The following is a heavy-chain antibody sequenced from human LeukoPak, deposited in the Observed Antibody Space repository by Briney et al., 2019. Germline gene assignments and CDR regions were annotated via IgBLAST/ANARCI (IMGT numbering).Heavy chain of an antibody. D-gene: IGHD6-19*01. V-gene: IGHV3-74*01. CDR1: GFTFSSYW. Sequence: PGGSLRLSCAASGFTFSSYWMHWVRQAPGKGLVWVSRINSDGSSTSYADSVKGRFTISRDNAKNTLYLQMNSLRAEDTAVYYCARSGGYSSGWYLVSVLYFDYWGQGTLVTVSS. J-gene: IGHJ4*02. CDR2: INSDGSST. CDR3: ARSGGYSSGWYLVSVLYFDY.